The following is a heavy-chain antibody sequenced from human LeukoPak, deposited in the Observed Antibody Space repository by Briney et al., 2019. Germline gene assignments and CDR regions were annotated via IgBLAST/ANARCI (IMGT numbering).Heavy chain of an antibody. V-gene: IGHV3-53*01. Sequence: GSLRLSCAASGFTVSSNYMSWVRQAPGKGLEWVSVIYSGGSTYYADSVKGRFTISRDNSKNTLYLQMNSLRAEDTAVYYCARDRRGSYYDSSGSFDYWGQGTLVTVSS. J-gene: IGHJ4*02. CDR1: GFTVSSNY. CDR3: ARDRRGSYYDSSGSFDY. CDR2: IYSGGST. D-gene: IGHD3-22*01.